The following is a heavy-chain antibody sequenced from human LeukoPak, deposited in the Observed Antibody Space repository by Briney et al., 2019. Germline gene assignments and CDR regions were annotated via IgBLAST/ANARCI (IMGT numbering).Heavy chain of an antibody. CDR2: IKQDGSEK. D-gene: IGHD1-14*01. Sequence: GGSLRLSCAASGFTFSNYWMSWVRQAPGKGLEWVANIKQDGSEKYYVDSVKGRFTISRDNAKNSLYLQMNSLRAEDTAVYYCARDRSGFRYWGQGTLVTVSS. CDR1: GFTFSNYW. J-gene: IGHJ4*02. V-gene: IGHV3-7*01. CDR3: ARDRSGFRY.